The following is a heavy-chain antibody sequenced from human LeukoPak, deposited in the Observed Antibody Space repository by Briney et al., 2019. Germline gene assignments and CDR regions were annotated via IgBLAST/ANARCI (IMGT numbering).Heavy chain of an antibody. CDR1: GFTFSSYS. V-gene: IGHV3-21*01. Sequence: SGGSLRLSCAASGFTFSSYSMNWVRQAPGKGLEWVSSISSSSSSISYAGPVKGRFTISRDNAKNSLYLQMNSLRAEDTAVYYCARAEWWYWGQGTLVTVSS. CDR3: ARAEWWY. CDR2: ISSSSSSI. D-gene: IGHD2-8*01. J-gene: IGHJ4*02.